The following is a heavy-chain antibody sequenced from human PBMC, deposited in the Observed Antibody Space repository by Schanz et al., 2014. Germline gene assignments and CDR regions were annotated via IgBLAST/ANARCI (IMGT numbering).Heavy chain of an antibody. CDR1: GFSFSRYG. J-gene: IGHJ4*02. V-gene: IGHV3-30*03. CDR2: ISSDETVT. D-gene: IGHD5-12*01. CDR3: ARDGYNAYDLKRGDY. Sequence: QIQLVESGGGVVQPGTSLRLSCTISGFSFSRYGMHWVRQAPGKGLEWVAVISSDETVTYYVDSVKGRFTISRDNSKNTLYLQMSSLKTEDTAVYYCARDGYNAYDLKRGDYWGQGTQVAVSS.